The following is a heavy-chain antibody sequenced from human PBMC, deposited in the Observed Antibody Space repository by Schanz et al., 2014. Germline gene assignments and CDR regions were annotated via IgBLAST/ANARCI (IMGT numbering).Heavy chain of an antibody. Sequence: VQLEQSGAEVKKPGSSVKVSCKASGGTFSSFGINWVRQAPGQGLEWMGIINPSGGSTRYGQKFQGRITVTTDTSTSTVYMELSSLRSEDTAVYYCARGRGVYDYWGQGTLVTVSS. CDR1: GGTFSSFG. D-gene: IGHD2-8*01. J-gene: IGHJ4*02. V-gene: IGHV1-46*01. CDR2: INPSGGST. CDR3: ARGRGVYDY.